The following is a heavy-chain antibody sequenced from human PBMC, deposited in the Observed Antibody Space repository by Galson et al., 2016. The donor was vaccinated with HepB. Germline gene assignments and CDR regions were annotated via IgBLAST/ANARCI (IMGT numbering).Heavy chain of an antibody. CDR3: ARDEGYPSSGMDF. J-gene: IGHJ6*02. Sequence: SLRLSCAASGFTVSARCMAWVRQAPGKGLEWVAAIYGGGATTYYTDSVKGRVSISRDISPNTVYLQMESLRDEDMAIYFCARDEGYPSSGMDFWGQGNAGIISS. V-gene: IGHV3-53*01. CDR1: GFTVSARC. CDR2: IYGGGATT. D-gene: IGHD5-12*01.